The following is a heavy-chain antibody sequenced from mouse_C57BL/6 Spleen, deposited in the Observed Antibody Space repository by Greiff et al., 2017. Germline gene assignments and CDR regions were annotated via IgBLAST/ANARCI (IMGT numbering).Heavy chain of an antibody. CDR1: GFTFSDYY. Sequence: EVMLVESEGGLVQPGSSMKLSCTASGFTFSDYYMAWVRQVPEKGLEWVANINYDGSSTYYLDSLKSRFIISRDNAKNILYLQMSSLKSEDTATYYCARGDYYSNYAMDYWGQGTSVTVSS. CDR2: INYDGSST. CDR3: ARGDYYSNYAMDY. V-gene: IGHV5-16*01. J-gene: IGHJ4*01. D-gene: IGHD2-5*01.